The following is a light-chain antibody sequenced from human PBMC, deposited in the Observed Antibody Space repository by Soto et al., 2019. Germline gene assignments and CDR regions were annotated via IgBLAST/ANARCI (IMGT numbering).Light chain of an antibody. CDR1: QGIRNE. J-gene: IGKJ1*01. V-gene: IGKV1-6*01. CDR2: ASS. Sequence: ALQMTQSPPSLSASVGDRVTITCRASQGIRNELAWYQQRPGKAPKLLIYASSHLQSGVPSRFRGSGSGTDFTLTISSLQPDDFATYYCLQDNSYPRTFGQGTKVEI. CDR3: LQDNSYPRT.